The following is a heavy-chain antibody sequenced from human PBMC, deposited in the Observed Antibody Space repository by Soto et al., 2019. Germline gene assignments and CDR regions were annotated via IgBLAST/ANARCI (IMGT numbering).Heavy chain of an antibody. V-gene: IGHV4-39*01. D-gene: IGHD2-21*02. CDR1: GGSISSSSYY. J-gene: IGHJ4*02. CDR3: ARHAGVVTPIDY. CDR2: IYYSGST. Sequence: QLQLQESGPGLVKPSETLSLTCTVSGGSISSSSYYWGWIRQPPGKGLEWIGSIYYSGSTYYNPSLKSRVTISVDTSKNQFSLKLSSVTAADTAVYYCARHAGVVTPIDYWGQGTLVTVSS.